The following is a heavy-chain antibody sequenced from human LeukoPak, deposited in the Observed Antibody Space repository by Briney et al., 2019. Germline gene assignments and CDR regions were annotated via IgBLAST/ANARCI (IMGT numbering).Heavy chain of an antibody. CDR2: IKQDGSEK. D-gene: IGHD6-13*01. V-gene: IGHV3-7*01. CDR1: GFTFSSYW. Sequence: PGGSLRLSCAASGFTFSSYWMSWVRQAPGKGLEWVANIKQDGSEKYYVDSVKGRFTISRDNAKNSLYLQMNSLRAEDTAVYYCARDRPLGQDSSSWSGNYYYMDVWGKGTTVTVSS. J-gene: IGHJ6*03. CDR3: ARDRPLGQDSSSWSGNYYYMDV.